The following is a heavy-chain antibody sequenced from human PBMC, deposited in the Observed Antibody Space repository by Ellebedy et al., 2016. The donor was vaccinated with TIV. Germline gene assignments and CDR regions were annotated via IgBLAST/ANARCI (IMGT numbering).Heavy chain of an antibody. Sequence: GESLKISXAASGFTFSDYVMSWVRQAPGKGLEWVSGIRDTGDIIDYADSVKGRFTISRDNSKNILYLQMNSPRAEDAALYYCVKGGDYDRPDDWGQGTLVTVSS. D-gene: IGHD4-17*01. CDR2: IRDTGDII. CDR3: VKGGDYDRPDD. V-gene: IGHV3-23*01. J-gene: IGHJ4*02. CDR1: GFTFSDYV.